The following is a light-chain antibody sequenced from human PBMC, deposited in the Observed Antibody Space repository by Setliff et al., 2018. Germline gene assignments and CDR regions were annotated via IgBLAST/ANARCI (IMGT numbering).Light chain of an antibody. CDR1: SRDVGGYNY. CDR3: SSYAGSNHFV. V-gene: IGLV2-8*01. Sequence: QSVLTQPAAVSGSPGQSIAISCTGTSRDVGGYNYVSWYQQHPGKAPQLMIYDVSKRPSGVPDRFSGSKSGNTASLTVSGLQAEDEADYYCSSYAGSNHFVFGTGTKVTVL. CDR2: DVS. J-gene: IGLJ1*01.